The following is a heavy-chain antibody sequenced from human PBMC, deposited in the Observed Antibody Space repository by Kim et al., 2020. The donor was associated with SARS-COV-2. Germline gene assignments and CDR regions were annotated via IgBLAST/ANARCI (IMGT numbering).Heavy chain of an antibody. CDR1: GFTFSSYG. Sequence: GGSLRLSCAASGFTFSSYGMHWVRQAPGKGLEWVAVISYDGSNKYYADSVKGRFTISRDNSKNTLYLQMNSLRAEDTAVYYCAKETASYGFDYWGQGTLVTVSS. CDR2: ISYDGSNK. CDR3: AKETASYGFDY. V-gene: IGHV3-30*18. J-gene: IGHJ4*02. D-gene: IGHD5-18*01.